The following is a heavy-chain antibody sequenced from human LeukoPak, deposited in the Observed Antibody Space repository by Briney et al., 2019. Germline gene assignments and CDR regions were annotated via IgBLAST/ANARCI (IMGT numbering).Heavy chain of an antibody. D-gene: IGHD1-26*01. CDR2: INTNTGNP. CDR3: ARDRVGATIYYYYGMDV. CDR1: GYIFTDYA. V-gene: IGHV7-4-1*02. Sequence: ASVKVSCKASGYIFTDYALNWVRQAPGQGLEWMGWINTNTGNPTYAQGFTGRFVFSLDTSVSTAYLQISSLKAEDTAVYYCARDRVGATIYYYYGMDVWGQGTTVTVSS. J-gene: IGHJ6*02.